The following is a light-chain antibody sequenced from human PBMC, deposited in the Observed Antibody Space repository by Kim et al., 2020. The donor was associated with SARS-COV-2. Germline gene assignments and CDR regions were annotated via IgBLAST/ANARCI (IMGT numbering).Light chain of an antibody. CDR1: DLITSN. CDR2: DAS. J-gene: IGKJ2*01. V-gene: IGKV3-15*01. CDR3: QQYNDWPPYT. Sequence: EIVMTQSPVTLSVSPGESVTLSCRASDLITSNLAWYQQRPGQAPRLLMYDASTRAVGVPARFRGSGSGTEFTLTISSLQSEDFAVYYCQQYNDWPPYTFGQGTKLEI.